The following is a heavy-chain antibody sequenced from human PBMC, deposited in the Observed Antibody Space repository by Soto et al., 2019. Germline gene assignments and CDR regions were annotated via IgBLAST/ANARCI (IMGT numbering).Heavy chain of an antibody. V-gene: IGHV1-69*04. J-gene: IGHJ4*02. CDR1: GGTFRNYP. CDR3: ARGPLVVLNYFES. CDR2: IFPLTDIP. Sequence: SVKVSCKASGGTFRNYPINWVRQAPGQGLEWMGSIFPLTDIPDYAQNFQARLTISADKSTSTAYMELSSLTSDDTAMYFCARGPLVVLNYFESWGWGTLVTVSS.